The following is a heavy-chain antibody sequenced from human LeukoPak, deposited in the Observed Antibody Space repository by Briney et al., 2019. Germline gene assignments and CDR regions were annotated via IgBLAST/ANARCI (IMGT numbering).Heavy chain of an antibody. D-gene: IGHD3-22*01. CDR1: GYTFTSYG. CDR2: ISAYNGNT. J-gene: IGHJ4*02. CDR3: ARLDAHYDSSGYYYY. Sequence: GASVTVSCKASGYTFTSYGISWVRQAPGQGLEWMGWISAYNGNTNYAQKLQGRVTMTTDTSTSTAYMELRSLRSDDTAVYYCARLDAHYDSSGYYYYGGQGTLVTVSS. V-gene: IGHV1-18*01.